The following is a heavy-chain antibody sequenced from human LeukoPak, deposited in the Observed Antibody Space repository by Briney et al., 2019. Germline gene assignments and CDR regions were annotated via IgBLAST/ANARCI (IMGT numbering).Heavy chain of an antibody. D-gene: IGHD2-2*01. Sequence: SETLSLTCTVSGGSISSYYWSWIRQPPGKGLEWIGYFYYSGSTKYNPSLKSRVTVSVDTSKNQFSLKLSSVTAADTAVYYCARGRDCSSTSCYYYYYGMDVWGQGTTVTVSS. CDR2: FYYSGST. J-gene: IGHJ6*02. V-gene: IGHV4-59*12. CDR3: ARGRDCSSTSCYYYYYGMDV. CDR1: GGSISSYY.